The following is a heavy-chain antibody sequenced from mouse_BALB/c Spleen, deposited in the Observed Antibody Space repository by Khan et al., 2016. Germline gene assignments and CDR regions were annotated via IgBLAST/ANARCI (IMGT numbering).Heavy chain of an antibody. V-gene: IGHV3-1*02. CDR3: ARWFLSWFAY. CDR2: IHYSGTT. J-gene: IGHJ3*01. Sequence: EVQLQESGPDLVKPSQSLSLTCTVTGYSITSGYSWHWLRQFPGNKLEWMAYIHYSGTTYYNPSLKSRISITRDTYKNQFFLQLNSVTTEDTATDYCARWFLSWFAYWGQGTLVTVSA. D-gene: IGHD2-2*01. CDR1: GYSITSGYS.